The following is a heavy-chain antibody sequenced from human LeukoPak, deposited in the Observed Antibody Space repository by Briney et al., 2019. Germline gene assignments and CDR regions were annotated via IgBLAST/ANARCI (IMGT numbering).Heavy chain of an antibody. V-gene: IGHV3-9*01. CDR3: AKSDSSGSHGPFYYYYYGMDV. CDR1: GFTFDDYA. D-gene: IGHD3-22*01. Sequence: TGGSLRLSCAASGFTFDDYAMPWVRQAPGKGLEWVSGISWNSGSIGYADSVKGRFTISRDNAKNSLYLQMNSLRAEDTAVYYCAKSDSSGSHGPFYYYYYGMDVWGQGTTVTVSS. CDR2: ISWNSGSI. J-gene: IGHJ6*02.